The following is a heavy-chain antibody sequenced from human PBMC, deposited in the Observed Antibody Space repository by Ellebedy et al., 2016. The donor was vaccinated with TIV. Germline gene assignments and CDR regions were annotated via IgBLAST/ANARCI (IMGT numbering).Heavy chain of an antibody. CDR2: IYYSGST. J-gene: IGHJ4*02. D-gene: IGHD3-22*01. V-gene: IGHV4-39*01. Sequence: GSLRLSCTVSGGSISSSSYYWGWIRQPPGKGLEWIGSIYYSGSTYYNPSLKSRVTISVDTSKNQCSLKLSSLTAADTAVYYCARRRYYYDSSGYKRYYFDYWGQGTLVTVSS. CDR1: GGSISSSSYY. CDR3: ARRRYYYDSSGYKRYYFDY.